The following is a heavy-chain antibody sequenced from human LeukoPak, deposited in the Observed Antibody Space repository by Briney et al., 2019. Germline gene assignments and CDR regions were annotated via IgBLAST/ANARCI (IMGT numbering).Heavy chain of an antibody. V-gene: IGHV4-39*01. CDR2: IYYSGST. CDR1: GVSISSSSYY. J-gene: IGHJ4*02. Sequence: PSETLSLTCSVSGVSISSSSYYWGWIRQPPGKGLEWIGSIYYSGSTYHNPSLKSRVTISVDTSKNQFSLKLSSVTAADTAAYYCARRSMTTVTDWGQGTLVTVSS. D-gene: IGHD4-17*01. CDR3: ARRSMTTVTD.